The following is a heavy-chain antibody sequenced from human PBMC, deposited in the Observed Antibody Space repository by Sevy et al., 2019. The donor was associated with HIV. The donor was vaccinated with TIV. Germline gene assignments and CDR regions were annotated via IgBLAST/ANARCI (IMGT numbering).Heavy chain of an antibody. D-gene: IGHD2-2*01. J-gene: IGHJ6*02. Sequence: GGSLRFSCAASGFTFSTYGMHWVRQAPGKGLEWVAFIRFDGTIQYYTDSVKGRLTISRDNSKNTLYLQMNSLRAEDTAVYFCAKVLHIVVVPAAIDYYYGIDVRGQGTTVTVSS. V-gene: IGHV3-30*02. CDR1: GFTFSTYG. CDR2: IRFDGTIQ. CDR3: AKVLHIVVVPAAIDYYYGIDV.